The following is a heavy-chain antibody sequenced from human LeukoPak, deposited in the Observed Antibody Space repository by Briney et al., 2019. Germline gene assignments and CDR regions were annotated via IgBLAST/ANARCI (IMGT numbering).Heavy chain of an antibody. CDR2: INPNSGGT. V-gene: IGHV1-2*02. D-gene: IGHD2-2*01. Sequence: ASVKVSCKASGYTFTGYYMRWVRQAPGQGLEWMGWINPNSGGTNYAQKFQGRVTMTRDTSISTAYMELSRLRSDDTAVYYCASDGNTVVPAAIPMVTACWGQGTLVTVSS. J-gene: IGHJ4*02. CDR1: GYTFTGYY. CDR3: ASDGNTVVPAAIPMVTAC.